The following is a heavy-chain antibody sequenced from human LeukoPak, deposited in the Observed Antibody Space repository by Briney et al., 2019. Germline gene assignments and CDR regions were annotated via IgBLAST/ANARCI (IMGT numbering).Heavy chain of an antibody. D-gene: IGHD3-10*01. CDR3: AREPFYVAGRSPTSYLEY. J-gene: IGHJ4*02. Sequence: PGKSLRLSCATSGFTFRNYVILWVRQAPGKGLGWVAVLSDDKKAILYADSVKGRFTISRDNSKSTLHLQMNTLRLEDTAVYYCAREPFYVAGRSPTSYLEYGGRGTLFTASS. CDR2: LSDDKKAI. CDR1: GFTFRNYV. V-gene: IGHV3-30*04.